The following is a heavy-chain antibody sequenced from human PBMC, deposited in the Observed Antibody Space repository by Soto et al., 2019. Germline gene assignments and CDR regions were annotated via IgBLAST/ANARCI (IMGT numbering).Heavy chain of an antibody. CDR3: AKNADFGSWGMDV. V-gene: IGHV3-23*01. J-gene: IGHJ6*02. Sequence: GRSLRLSCAASGFTFSSYAMTWVRQAPGKGLEWVSFISSSGDGTYYADSVKGRFTISRDNSRNTLILQMHSLRADDTDVYYCAKNADFGSWGMDVWGQGTLVTVSS. CDR2: ISSSGDGT. D-gene: IGHD3-3*01. CDR1: GFTFSSYA.